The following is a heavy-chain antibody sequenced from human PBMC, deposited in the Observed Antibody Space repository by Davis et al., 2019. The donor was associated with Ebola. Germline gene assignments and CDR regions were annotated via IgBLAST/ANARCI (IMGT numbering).Heavy chain of an antibody. D-gene: IGHD2-15*01. CDR1: GFTFSSYE. V-gene: IGHV3-7*03. Sequence: GGSLRLSCAASGFTFSSYEMNWVRQAPGKGLEWVANIKRDGSEKYYVDSVRGRFTVSRDNAKNSLYLEMSSLRAEDTAVYYCAREWCSGDSCYRIFDYWGQGTLVTVSS. J-gene: IGHJ4*02. CDR2: IKRDGSEK. CDR3: AREWCSGDSCYRIFDY.